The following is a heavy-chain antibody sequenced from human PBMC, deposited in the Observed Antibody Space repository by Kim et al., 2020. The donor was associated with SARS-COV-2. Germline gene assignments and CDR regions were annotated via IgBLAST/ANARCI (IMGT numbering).Heavy chain of an antibody. D-gene: IGHD6-6*01. J-gene: IGHJ4*02. Sequence: SETLSLTCTVSGGSISSYYWSWIRQPPGKGLEWIGYIYYSGSTNYNPSLTSRVTISVDTSKNQFSLKLSSVTAADTAVYYCARLPSIAALSVDYWGQGTLVTVSS. CDR2: IYYSGST. CDR1: GGSISSYY. CDR3: ARLPSIAALSVDY. V-gene: IGHV4-59*08.